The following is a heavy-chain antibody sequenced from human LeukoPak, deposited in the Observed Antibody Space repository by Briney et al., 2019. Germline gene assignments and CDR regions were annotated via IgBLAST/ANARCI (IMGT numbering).Heavy chain of an antibody. Sequence: GGSLRLSCAASGFTFSNYAMHWVRQAPGKGLEWVAMISYDESNQYYVDSVKGRFTISRDNSKKSLYLQMNGLRPDDTALYYCAREGAIVGNAFDLWGLGTMVVVSS. CDR3: AREGAIVGNAFDL. V-gene: IGHV3-30-3*01. J-gene: IGHJ3*01. CDR1: GFTFSNYA. CDR2: ISYDESNQ. D-gene: IGHD3-16*02.